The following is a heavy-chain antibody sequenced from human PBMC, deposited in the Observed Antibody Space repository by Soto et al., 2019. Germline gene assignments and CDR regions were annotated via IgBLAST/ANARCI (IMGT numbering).Heavy chain of an antibody. CDR1: GYTFTSYG. Sequence: ASVKVSCKASGYTFTSYGISWVRQAPGQGLEWMGWISAYNGNTNYAQKLQGRVTMTTDTSTSTAYMELRSLRSDDTAVYYCARVGGYDILTGFAPEIYDYWGQGTLVTVSS. J-gene: IGHJ4*02. CDR3: ARVGGYDILTGFAPEIYDY. V-gene: IGHV1-18*01. CDR2: ISAYNGNT. D-gene: IGHD3-9*01.